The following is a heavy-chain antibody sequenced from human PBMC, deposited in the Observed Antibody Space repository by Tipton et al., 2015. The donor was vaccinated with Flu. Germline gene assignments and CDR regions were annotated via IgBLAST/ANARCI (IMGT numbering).Heavy chain of an antibody. J-gene: IGHJ4*02. D-gene: IGHD6-19*01. CDR1: GGSISSSSYY. V-gene: IGHV4-61*05. CDR3: ARHWALRRAVAELDY. Sequence: TLSLTCTVSGGSISSSSYYWSWIRQPPGKGLEWIGYIYYSGSTNYNPSLKSRVTISVDTSKNQFSLKLSSVTAADTAVYYCARHWALRRAVAELDYWGQGTLVTVSS. CDR2: IYYSGST.